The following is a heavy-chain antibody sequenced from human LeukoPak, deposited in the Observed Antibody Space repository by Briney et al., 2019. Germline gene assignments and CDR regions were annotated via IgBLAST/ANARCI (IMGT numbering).Heavy chain of an antibody. V-gene: IGHV1-69*13. Sequence: GASVKVSCKVSGYTLTELSMHWVRQAPGQGLEWMGGIIPIFGTANYAQKFQGRVTITADESTSTAYMELSSLRSEDTAVYYCARDLGYSYGYPFDYWGQGTLVTVSS. CDR2: IIPIFGTA. CDR3: ARDLGYSYGYPFDY. CDR1: GYTLTELS. J-gene: IGHJ4*02. D-gene: IGHD5-18*01.